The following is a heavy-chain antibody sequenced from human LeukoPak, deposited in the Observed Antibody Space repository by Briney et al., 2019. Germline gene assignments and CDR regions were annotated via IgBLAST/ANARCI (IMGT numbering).Heavy chain of an antibody. J-gene: IGHJ4*02. CDR1: GGSISSYY. Sequence: PSETLSLTCTVSGGSISSYYWSWIRQAPGKGLEWVSVIYRGGETYYADSVKGRFTISRDNSKNTLYLQMNSLRAEDTAVYYCARAQYCSGGSCYGDYWGQGTLVTVSS. V-gene: IGHV3-53*01. CDR2: IYRGGET. CDR3: ARAQYCSGGSCYGDY. D-gene: IGHD2-15*01.